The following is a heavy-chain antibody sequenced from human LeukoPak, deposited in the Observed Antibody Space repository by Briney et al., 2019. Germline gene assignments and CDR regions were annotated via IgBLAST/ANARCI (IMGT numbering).Heavy chain of an antibody. J-gene: IGHJ4*02. V-gene: IGHV1-69*01. CDR2: IIPIFGTA. Sequence: SVKVSCKASGGTFSSYAISWVRQAPGQGLEWMGGIIPIFGTANYAQKFQGRVTITADESTSTAYMELSSLRSEDTAVYYCARVGQLWLLDYFDYWGQGTLVTVSS. CDR3: ARVGQLWLLDYFDY. CDR1: GGTFSSYA. D-gene: IGHD5-18*01.